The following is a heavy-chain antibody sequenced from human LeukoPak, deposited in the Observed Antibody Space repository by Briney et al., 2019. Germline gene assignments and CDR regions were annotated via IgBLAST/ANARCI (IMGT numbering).Heavy chain of an antibody. V-gene: IGHV3-23*01. D-gene: IGHD3-10*02. CDR3: AKVRVNLDVDFDY. CDR2: IFGSEDNT. J-gene: IGHJ4*02. Sequence: GGSLRLSCAASGFRFSTQATSWVRQAPGKGPQWLSTIFGSEDNTHYADSVKGRFSISRDNSKNTLFPQMNSLRVEDTAIYYCAKVRVNLDVDFDYWGQGTLVTVSS. CDR1: GFRFSTQA.